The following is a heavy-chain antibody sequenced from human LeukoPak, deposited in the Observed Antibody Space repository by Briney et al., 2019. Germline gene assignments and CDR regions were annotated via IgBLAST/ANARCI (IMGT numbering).Heavy chain of an antibody. D-gene: IGHD5-24*01. Sequence: GGSLRLSCEAYGFRLSKYAMHWVRQAPGRGLEWVAGISFDGKKEFYAASVKGRFTISRENSKNALFLQTNRLQPDEPAIYYCARASMATINYSYFYMDAWGKGTTVTVSS. J-gene: IGHJ6*03. CDR3: ARASMATINYSYFYMDA. V-gene: IGHV3-30*04. CDR2: ISFDGKKE. CDR1: GFRLSKYA.